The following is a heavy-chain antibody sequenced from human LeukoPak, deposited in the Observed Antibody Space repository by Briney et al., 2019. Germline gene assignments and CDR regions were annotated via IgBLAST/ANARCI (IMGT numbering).Heavy chain of an antibody. Sequence: PSETLSLTCTVSGGSTSSYYWSWLRQPAGKGLEWIGRIYTSGSTNYNPSLKSRVTMSVDTSKNQFSLKLSSVTAADTAVYYCARDFYLHDYGDPLGYWGQGTLVTVSS. CDR2: IYTSGST. V-gene: IGHV4-4*07. CDR1: GGSTSSYY. D-gene: IGHD4-17*01. CDR3: ARDFYLHDYGDPLGY. J-gene: IGHJ4*02.